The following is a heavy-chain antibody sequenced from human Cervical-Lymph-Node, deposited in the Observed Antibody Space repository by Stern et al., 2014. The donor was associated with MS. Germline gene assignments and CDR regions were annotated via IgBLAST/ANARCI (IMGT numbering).Heavy chain of an antibody. J-gene: IGHJ4*02. CDR1: GFTFSSYW. CDR3: ARDLNYYDSSHLYGY. Sequence: EVQLVESGGGLVQPGGSLRLSCAASGFTFSSYWMHWVRQAPGKGLVWVSRINSDGSSTGYADSVKGRFTISRDNAKNTLFLQMNSLRAEDTAVYYCARDLNYYDSSHLYGYWGQGTLVTVSS. V-gene: IGHV3-74*01. D-gene: IGHD3-22*01. CDR2: INSDGSST.